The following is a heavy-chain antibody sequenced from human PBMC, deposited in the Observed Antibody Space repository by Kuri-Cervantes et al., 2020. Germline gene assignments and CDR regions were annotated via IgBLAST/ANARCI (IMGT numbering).Heavy chain of an antibody. CDR3: ARSDPLGAAGR. D-gene: IGHD1-26*01. V-gene: IGHV4-30-4*08. Sequence: SETLSLTCTVSGGSISSGDYYWSWFRQPPGKGLEWIGYISYSGSTYYNPSLKSRVTISLDASKNQFSLKLSSVTAADTAVYYCARSDPLGAAGRWGQGTLVTVSS. CDR2: ISYSGST. J-gene: IGHJ4*02. CDR1: GGSISSGDYY.